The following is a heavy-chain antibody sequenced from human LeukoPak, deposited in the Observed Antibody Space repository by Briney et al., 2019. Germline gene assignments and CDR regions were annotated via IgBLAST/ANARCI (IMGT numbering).Heavy chain of an antibody. V-gene: IGHV3-11*01. CDR1: GFTLSDYY. Sequence: GGSLRLSCAASGFTLSDYYMSWIRQAPGKGLECVSYIISSGSIIYYAESVKGRFTIYRDTAMKSLYLQMNSLRAEDTAVYYCASHSAWLPDAFDMWGQGTMVTVSS. CDR2: IISSGSII. CDR3: ASHSAWLPDAFDM. D-gene: IGHD6-19*01. J-gene: IGHJ3*02.